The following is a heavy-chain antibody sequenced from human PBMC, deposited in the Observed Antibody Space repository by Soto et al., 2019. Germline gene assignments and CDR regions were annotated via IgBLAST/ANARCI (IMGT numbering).Heavy chain of an antibody. J-gene: IGHJ4*02. CDR1: GGSISSDGYF. Sequence: SETLSLTCTVSGGSISSDGYFWSWVRQHPGKGLEWIGNIYYSGRTYYNPSLKSRVTISVDTSKNQFSLKLSSVTAADTAVYYCARFAREENPKVGSWYYFDYWGQGTRVTVS. D-gene: IGHD6-13*01. V-gene: IGHV4-31*03. CDR3: ARFAREENPKVGSWYYFDY. CDR2: IYYSGRT.